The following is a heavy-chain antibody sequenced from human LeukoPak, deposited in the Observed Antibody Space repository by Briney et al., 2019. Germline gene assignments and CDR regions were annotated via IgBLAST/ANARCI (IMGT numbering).Heavy chain of an antibody. V-gene: IGHV4-39*01. Sequence: SETLSLTCTVSGGSISSSSYYWGWIRQPPGKGLEWIGSISYTGNTYYNPSLKSRVTMSVDTSKNQFSLKLSSVTAADTAVYYCAKTSGSYYTYWGQGTLVTVSS. J-gene: IGHJ4*02. CDR2: ISYTGNT. D-gene: IGHD1-26*01. CDR1: GGSISSSSYY. CDR3: AKTSGSYYTY.